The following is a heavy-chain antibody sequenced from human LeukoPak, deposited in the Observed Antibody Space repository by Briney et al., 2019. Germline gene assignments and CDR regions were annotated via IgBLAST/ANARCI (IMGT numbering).Heavy chain of an antibody. CDR3: ARAESMALYFLY. CDR1: GYTFTDFG. V-gene: IGHV1-18*01. Sequence: ASVKVSCKASGYTFTDFGFTWVRQAPGQGLEWMGWVSTYNGDTDYAKKSQDRVTMTTESSTQTTFMELRNLRSDDTAVYYCARAESMALYFLYWGQGTLVSVSS. J-gene: IGHJ1*01. D-gene: IGHD1-14*01. CDR2: VSTYNGDT.